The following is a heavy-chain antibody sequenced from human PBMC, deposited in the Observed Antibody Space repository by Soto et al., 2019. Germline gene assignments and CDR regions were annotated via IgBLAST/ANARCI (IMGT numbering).Heavy chain of an antibody. CDR2: ISAYNGNT. CDR1: GYTFPSYG. V-gene: IGHV1-18*01. CDR3: ARFIVAAAGTVWFDP. D-gene: IGHD6-13*01. J-gene: IGHJ5*02. Sequence: ASVKVSCKASGYTFPSYGISWVRQAPGQGLEWMGWISAYNGNTNYAQKLQGRVTMTTDTSTSTAYMELRSLRSDDTAVYYCARFIVAAAGTVWFDPWGQGTLVTVPQ.